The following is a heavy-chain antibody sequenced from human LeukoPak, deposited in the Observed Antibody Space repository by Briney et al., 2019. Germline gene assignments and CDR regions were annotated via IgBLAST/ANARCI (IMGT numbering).Heavy chain of an antibody. Sequence: ASVKVSCKASGYTFINYAVHWVRQAHGQRLEWMGWINADNSNTLYSQNFQVRVTITRDTSASTAYMELSSLRSEDTAVYYCARGGSGPFYFDYWGQGTLVTVSA. V-gene: IGHV1-3*01. CDR3: ARGGSGPFYFDY. D-gene: IGHD6-19*01. CDR1: GYTFINYA. J-gene: IGHJ4*02. CDR2: INADNSNT.